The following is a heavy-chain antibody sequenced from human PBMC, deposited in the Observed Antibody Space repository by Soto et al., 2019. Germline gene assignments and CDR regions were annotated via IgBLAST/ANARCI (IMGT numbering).Heavy chain of an antibody. Sequence: QVQLQESGGGVVQPGRSLRLSCAASGFTFDIYGMHWVRQAPGKGLEWVAVTSFDGGKKYYGDSVKGRFTISRDNSKNTLYLQMNSLRVEDTAVYYCAKDTDDRAVAGRVHYMDVWGNGTTVIVSS. CDR2: TSFDGGKK. J-gene: IGHJ6*03. V-gene: IGHV3-30*18. CDR3: AKDTDDRAVAGRVHYMDV. CDR1: GFTFDIYG. D-gene: IGHD6-19*01.